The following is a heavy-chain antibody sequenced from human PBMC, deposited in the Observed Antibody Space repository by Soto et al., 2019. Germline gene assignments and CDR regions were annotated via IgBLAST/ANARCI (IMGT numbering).Heavy chain of an antibody. V-gene: IGHV4-30-4*01. D-gene: IGHD5-12*01. CDR2: IYYTGST. Sequence: QVQLQESGPGLVKPSQTLSLTCTVSGDSIRSGDYYWSWIRQPPGKGLEWIGYIYYTGSTYSNPSLNGRVTISGDTSKNQFSLKMSSVTAADTAVYYCARLLYSGYGSAYWGQGTLVSVSS. CDR3: ARLLYSGYGSAY. CDR1: GDSIRSGDYY. J-gene: IGHJ4*02.